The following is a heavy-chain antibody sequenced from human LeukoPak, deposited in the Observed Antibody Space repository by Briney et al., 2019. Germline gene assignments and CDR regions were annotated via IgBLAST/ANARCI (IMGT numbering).Heavy chain of an antibody. J-gene: IGHJ5*02. V-gene: IGHV1-69*04. CDR2: IIPIFGIA. CDR3: AREPSPEVAPAATWFDP. CDR1: GGTFSSYA. Sequence: SVKVSCKASGGTFSSYAISWVRQAPGQGLEWMGRIIPIFGIANYAQKFQGRVTITADKSTSTAYMELSSLRSEDTAVYYCAREPSPEVAPAATWFDPWGQGTLVTVSS. D-gene: IGHD2-2*01.